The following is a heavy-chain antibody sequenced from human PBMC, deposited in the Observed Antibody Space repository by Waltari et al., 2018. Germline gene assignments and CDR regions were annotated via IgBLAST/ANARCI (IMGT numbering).Heavy chain of an antibody. CDR1: GGSISSGSYY. J-gene: IGHJ5*02. D-gene: IGHD3-10*01. CDR3: ARDTGSAGWFDP. V-gene: IGHV4-61*09. CDR2: IYTSGST. Sequence: QVQLQESGPGLVKPSQTLSLTCTVSGGSISSGSYYWSWIRQPAGKGLEWIGYIYTSGSTNYNPSLKSRVTKSVDTSKNQFSLKLSSVTAADTAVYYCARDTGSAGWFDPWGQGTLVTVSS.